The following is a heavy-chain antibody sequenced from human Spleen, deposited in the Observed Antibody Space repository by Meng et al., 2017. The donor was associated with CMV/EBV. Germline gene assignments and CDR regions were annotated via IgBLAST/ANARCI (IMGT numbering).Heavy chain of an antibody. CDR2: ISSSGSTI. V-gene: IGHV3-48*04. CDR1: GFTFSSYW. Sequence: GGSLRLSCAASGFTFSSYWMSWVRQAPGKGLEWVSYISSSGSTIYYADSVKGRFTISRDNAKNSLYLQMNSLRAEDTAVYYCARGHYDFWSGYPPFYGVYFDYWGQGTLVTVSS. D-gene: IGHD3-3*01. CDR3: ARGHYDFWSGYPPFYGVYFDY. J-gene: IGHJ4*02.